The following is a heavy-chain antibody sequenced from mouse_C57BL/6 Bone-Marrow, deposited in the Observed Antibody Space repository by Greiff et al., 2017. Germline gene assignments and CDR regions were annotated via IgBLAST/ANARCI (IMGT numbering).Heavy chain of an antibody. J-gene: IGHJ2*01. CDR2: IYPGSGST. D-gene: IGHD1-1*02. CDR1: GYTFTSYW. Sequence: VQLQQPGAELVKPGASVKMSCKASGYTFTSYWITWVKQRPGQGLEWIGDIYPGSGSTNYNEKFKSKATLTVATSSTTAYLQLSSLTSEDSAVDYYARSHWCLHVEYWDQGTTLTVSA. CDR3: ARSHWCLHVEY. V-gene: IGHV1-55*01.